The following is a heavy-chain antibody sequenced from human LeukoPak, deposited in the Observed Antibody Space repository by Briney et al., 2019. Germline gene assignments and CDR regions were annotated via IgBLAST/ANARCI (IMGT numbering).Heavy chain of an antibody. CDR3: ANDAYGGASFFYYMDV. Sequence: GRSLRLSCAGSRLTFYDYAMHSVRQTPGKGLEWVSGISWNSGNIAYADFVGGRFTISRHNAKNSLSLQINSLSDEDTAEYYCANDAYGGASFFYYMDVWGKGTTVTVSS. J-gene: IGHJ6*03. CDR1: RLTFYDYA. CDR2: ISWNSGNI. V-gene: IGHV3-9*01. D-gene: IGHD2/OR15-2a*01.